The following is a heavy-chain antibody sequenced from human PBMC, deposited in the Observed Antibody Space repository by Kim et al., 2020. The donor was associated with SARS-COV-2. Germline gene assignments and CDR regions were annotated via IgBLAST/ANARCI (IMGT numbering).Heavy chain of an antibody. V-gene: IGHV3-66*01. CDR3: ARVIYYGSGSYPDY. CDR1: GFTVSSNY. D-gene: IGHD3-10*01. Sequence: GGSLRLSCAASGFTVSSNYMSWVRQAPGKGLEWVSVIYSGGSTYYADSVKGRFTISRDNSKNTLYLQMNSLRAEDTAVYYCARVIYYGSGSYPDYWGQGTLVTVSS. CDR2: IYSGGST. J-gene: IGHJ4*02.